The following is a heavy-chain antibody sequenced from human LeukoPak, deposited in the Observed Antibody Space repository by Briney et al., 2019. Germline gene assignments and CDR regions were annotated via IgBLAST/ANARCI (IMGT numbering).Heavy chain of an antibody. CDR2: ISYNGGRK. CDR3: AKSGYNRFDY. Sequence: PGGSLRLSCVASGFRFSGYAIHWVRQASGKGLEWVTLISYNGGRKEYADSVKGRFTIDRDNSKNTVYLQMNSLRAEDTAVYYCAKSGYNRFDYWGQGTLVTVSS. V-gene: IGHV3-30-3*02. CDR1: GFRFSGYA. D-gene: IGHD5-24*01. J-gene: IGHJ4*02.